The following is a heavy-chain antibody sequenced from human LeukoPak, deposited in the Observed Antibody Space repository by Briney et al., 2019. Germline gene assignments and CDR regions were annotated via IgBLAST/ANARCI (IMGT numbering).Heavy chain of an antibody. Sequence: GASVKVSCKASGYTFTGYYMHWVRQAPGQGLEWMGWINPNSGGTNYAQKFQGRVTMTRDTSISTAYMELSRLGSDDTAVYYCARAVAYYETDGYWGQGTLVTVSS. V-gene: IGHV1-2*02. CDR3: ARAVAYYETDGY. J-gene: IGHJ4*02. D-gene: IGHD3-3*01. CDR2: INPNSGGT. CDR1: GYTFTGYY.